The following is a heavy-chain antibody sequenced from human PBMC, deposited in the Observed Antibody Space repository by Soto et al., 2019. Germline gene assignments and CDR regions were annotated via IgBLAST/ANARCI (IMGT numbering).Heavy chain of an antibody. J-gene: IGHJ3*02. V-gene: IGHV3-23*01. CDR2: ISGSGGST. Sequence: GGSLRLSCAASGFTFSSYAMSWVRQAPGKGLEWVSAISGSGGSTYYADSVKGRFTISRDNSKNTLYLQMNSLRAEDTAVYYCAKTMTGYDSSGYYYIWDAFDIWGQGTMVTVSS. CDR3: AKTMTGYDSSGYYYIWDAFDI. CDR1: GFTFSSYA. D-gene: IGHD3-22*01.